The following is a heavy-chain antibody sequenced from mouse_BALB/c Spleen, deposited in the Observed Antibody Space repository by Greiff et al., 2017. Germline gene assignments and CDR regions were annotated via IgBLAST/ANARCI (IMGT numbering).Heavy chain of an antibody. CDR2: ISYSGST. V-gene: IGHV3-2*02. CDR1: GYSITSDYA. D-gene: IGHD1-1*02. J-gene: IGHJ4*01. Sequence: EVKLMESGPGLVKPSQSLSLTCTVTGYSITSDYAWNWIRQFPGNKLEWMGYISYSGSTSYNPSLKSRISITRDTSKNQFFLQLNSVTTEDTATYYCARKLYGYYAMDYWGQGTSVTVSS. CDR3: ARKLYGYYAMDY.